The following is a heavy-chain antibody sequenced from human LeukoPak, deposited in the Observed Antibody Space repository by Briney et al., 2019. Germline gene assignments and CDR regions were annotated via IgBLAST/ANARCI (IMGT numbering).Heavy chain of an antibody. J-gene: IGHJ4*02. V-gene: IGHV1-18*01. D-gene: IGHD3-22*01. Sequence: ASVKVSCKASGFTFTSSAVQWVRQAPGQGLEWMGWISAYNGNTNYAQKLQGRVTMTTDTSTSTAYMELRSLRSDDTAVYYCAILSTMIGIDYWGQGTLVTVSS. CDR3: AILSTMIGIDY. CDR1: GFTFTSSA. CDR2: ISAYNGNT.